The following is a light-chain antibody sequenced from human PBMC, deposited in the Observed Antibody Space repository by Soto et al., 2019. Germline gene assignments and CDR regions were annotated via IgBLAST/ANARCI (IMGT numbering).Light chain of an antibody. J-gene: IGKJ1*01. CDR2: QAS. V-gene: IGKV1-5*03. Sequence: DIQMTQSPSTLSASVGDRVTMTCRASQSIGTWLAWYQQKPGKAPKFLIYQASNLESGVPSRFSGSGSGTKFSLTINSLQPDDFATYYCQQYNTYSETFGQGTKVDIK. CDR3: QQYNTYSET. CDR1: QSIGTW.